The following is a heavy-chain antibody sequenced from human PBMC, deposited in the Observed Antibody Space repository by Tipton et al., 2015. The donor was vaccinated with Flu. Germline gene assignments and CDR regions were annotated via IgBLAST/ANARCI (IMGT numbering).Heavy chain of an antibody. V-gene: IGHV4-59*01. CDR2: IYNSGIS. CDR3: ARARAPYYYYAMDL. J-gene: IGHJ6*02. CDR1: GDSITSYY. Sequence: GLVKPSQTLTLTCTVSGDSITSYYWSWIRQPPGKGLEWIGYIYNSGISSSNPSLRSRLTMSVDSSKNQFSLKLTSVTVADTAMYYCARARAPYYYYAMDLWGQGTSVTVSS.